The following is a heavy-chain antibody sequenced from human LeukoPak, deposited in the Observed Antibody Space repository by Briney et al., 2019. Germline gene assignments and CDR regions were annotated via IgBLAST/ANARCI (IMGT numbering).Heavy chain of an antibody. V-gene: IGHV1-18*01. CDR1: GYTFTSYG. Sequence: GASVKVSCKASGYTFTSYGISWVRQAPGQGLEWMGWISAYNGNTNYAQKLQGRVTMTTDTSTSTAYMELRSLRSDDTAVYYCARGSVDFWSGYPAAFDYWGQGTLVTVSS. D-gene: IGHD3-3*01. CDR2: ISAYNGNT. J-gene: IGHJ4*02. CDR3: ARGSVDFWSGYPAAFDY.